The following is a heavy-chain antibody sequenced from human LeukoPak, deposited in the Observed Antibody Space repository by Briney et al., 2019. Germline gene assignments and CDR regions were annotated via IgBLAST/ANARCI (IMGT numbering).Heavy chain of an antibody. J-gene: IGHJ4*02. Sequence: KAGGSLRLSCAASGFTFSSYSMNWVRQAPGKGLEWVSSISSSSSYIYYADSVKGRFTISRDNAKNSLYLQMNSLRADDTAVYYCARDWDTDSSGYYYGPFDYWGQGTLVTVSS. CDR2: ISSSSSYI. CDR1: GFTFSSYS. D-gene: IGHD3-22*01. CDR3: ARDWDTDSSGYYYGPFDY. V-gene: IGHV3-21*01.